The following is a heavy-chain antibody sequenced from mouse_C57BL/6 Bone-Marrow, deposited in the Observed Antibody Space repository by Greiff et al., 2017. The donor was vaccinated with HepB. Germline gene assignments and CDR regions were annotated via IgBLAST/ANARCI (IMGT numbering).Heavy chain of an antibody. Sequence: QVHVKQPGAELVKPGASVKVSCKASGYTFTSYWMHWVKQRPGQGLEWIGRIHPSDSDTNYNQKFKGKATLTVDKSSSTAYMQLSSLTSEDSAVYYCAINPISYSNYVGPFAYWGQGTLVTVSA. J-gene: IGHJ3*01. CDR2: IHPSDSDT. D-gene: IGHD2-5*01. V-gene: IGHV1-74*01. CDR1: GYTFTSYW. CDR3: AINPISYSNYVGPFAY.